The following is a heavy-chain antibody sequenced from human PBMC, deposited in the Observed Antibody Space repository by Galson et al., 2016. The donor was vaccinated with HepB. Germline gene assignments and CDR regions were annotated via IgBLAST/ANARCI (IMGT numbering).Heavy chain of an antibody. D-gene: IGHD2-15*01. Sequence: SLRLSCAASGFTFRFYSMNWVRQAPGKGLEWVSSMSTDNDYIYYADSVRGRFTVSRDNAKNSLYLQMNSLRADDTAVYYCVREGVPAAPGRGIGFCSGYSCEPFDYWGQGALVTASS. J-gene: IGHJ4*02. CDR3: VREGVPAAPGRGIGFCSGYSCEPFDY. CDR2: MSTDNDYI. CDR1: GFTFRFYS. V-gene: IGHV3-21*01.